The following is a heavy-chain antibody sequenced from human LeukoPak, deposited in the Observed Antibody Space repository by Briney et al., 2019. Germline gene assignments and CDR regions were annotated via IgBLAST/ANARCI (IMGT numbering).Heavy chain of an antibody. CDR1: GFTFSSYA. V-gene: IGHV3-30*04. Sequence: PGRSLRLSCAASGFTFSSYAMHWVRQAPGKGLEWVAVISYDGSNKYYADSVKGRFTISRDNSKNTLYLQMNSLRAEDTAVYSCARESGSYSYYYYYMDVWGKGTTVTVSS. J-gene: IGHJ6*03. CDR3: ARESGSYSYYYYYMDV. CDR2: ISYDGSNK. D-gene: IGHD1-26*01.